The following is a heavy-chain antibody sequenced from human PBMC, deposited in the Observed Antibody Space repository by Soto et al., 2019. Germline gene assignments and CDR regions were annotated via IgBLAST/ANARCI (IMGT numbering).Heavy chain of an antibody. D-gene: IGHD5-18*01. CDR3: AIAKRGYSYGNPLDY. V-gene: IGHV4-59*08. CDR1: GGSISSYY. Sequence: SETLSLTCTVSGGSISSYYWSWIRQPPGKGLEWIGYIYYSGSTNYNPSLKSRVTISVDTSKNQFSLKLSSVTAADTAVYYCAIAKRGYSYGNPLDYWGQGTLVTVSS. J-gene: IGHJ4*02. CDR2: IYYSGST.